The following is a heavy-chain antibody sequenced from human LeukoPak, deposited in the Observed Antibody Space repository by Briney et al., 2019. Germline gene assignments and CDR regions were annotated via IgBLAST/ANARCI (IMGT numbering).Heavy chain of an antibody. CDR3: ARVYCSGGSCYATYYYYGMDV. V-gene: IGHV3-74*01. CDR2: INSDGSST. Sequence: GGSLRLSCAASGFTFSSYWMHWVRQAPGKGLVWVSRINSDGSSTSYADSVKGRFTISRDNAMNTLYLQMNSLRAEDTAVYYCARVYCSGGSCYATYYYYGMDVWGQGTTVTVSS. D-gene: IGHD2-15*01. CDR1: GFTFSSYW. J-gene: IGHJ6*02.